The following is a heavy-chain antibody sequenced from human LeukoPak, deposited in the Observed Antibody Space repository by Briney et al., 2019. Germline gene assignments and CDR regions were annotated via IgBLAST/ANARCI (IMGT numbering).Heavy chain of an antibody. Sequence: PGGSLRLSCAASGFTFSSYWMHWVRDAPGRGLVGVSRLNCEGSSTSCADSVEGRFTISRDNAKNTLYLQMNSLRVEDTAVYYCARDMYKYSSGWYSGMDVWGQGTTVTVSS. CDR2: LNCEGSST. CDR3: ARDMYKYSSGWYSGMDV. J-gene: IGHJ6*02. D-gene: IGHD6-19*01. CDR1: GFTFSSYW. V-gene: IGHV3-74*01.